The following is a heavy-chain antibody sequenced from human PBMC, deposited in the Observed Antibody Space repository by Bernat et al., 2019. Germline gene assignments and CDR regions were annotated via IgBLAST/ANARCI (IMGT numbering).Heavy chain of an antibody. Sequence: EVQLVESGGDLVQPGGSLTLSCAASGFTFRSSWMRWIRQAPGKGLEWVANIKQDGTEIYYVDAVKGRFTISRDNAKNSLYLQMNSLRAEDTAVYYCVKDTDYWGQGTLVTVSS. CDR2: IKQDGTEI. J-gene: IGHJ4*02. CDR1: GFTFRSSW. V-gene: IGHV3-7*03. CDR3: VKDTDY.